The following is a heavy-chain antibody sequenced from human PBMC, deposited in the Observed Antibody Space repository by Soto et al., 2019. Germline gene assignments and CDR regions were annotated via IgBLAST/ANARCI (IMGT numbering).Heavy chain of an antibody. V-gene: IGHV3-30*18. CDR1: GFTFSSYG. CDR3: AKSTWAVSTVTTNLDY. Sequence: PGGSLRLSCAAPGFTFSSYGMHWVRQAPGKGLEWVAVISYDGSNKYYADSVKGRFTISRDNSKNTLYLQMNSLRAEDTAVYYCAKSTWAVSTVTTNLDYWGQGTLVTVSS. J-gene: IGHJ4*02. CDR2: ISYDGSNK. D-gene: IGHD4-17*01.